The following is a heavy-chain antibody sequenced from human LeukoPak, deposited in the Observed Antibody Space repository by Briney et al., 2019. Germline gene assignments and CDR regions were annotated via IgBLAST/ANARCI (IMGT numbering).Heavy chain of an antibody. J-gene: IGHJ4*02. V-gene: IGHV4-31*03. D-gene: IGHD3-10*01. Sequence: NPSETLSLTCTVSGGSISSGGYYWSWIRQHPGKGLEWIGYIYYSGSTYYNPSLKSRVTISVDTSKNQFSLKLSSVTAADTAVYYCASHGSGSYCEYWGQGTLVTVSS. CDR3: ASHGSGSYCEY. CDR2: IYYSGST. CDR1: GGSISSGGYY.